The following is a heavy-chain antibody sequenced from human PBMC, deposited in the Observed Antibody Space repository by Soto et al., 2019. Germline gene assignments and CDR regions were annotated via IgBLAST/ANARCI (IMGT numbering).Heavy chain of an antibody. CDR3: AGSGYCSSTSCSYYYYYYMDV. J-gene: IGHJ6*03. D-gene: IGHD2-2*01. CDR1: GYTFTSYY. V-gene: IGHV1-46*03. Sequence: QVQLVQSGAEVKKPGASVKVSCKASGYTFTSYYMHWVRQAPGQGLEWMGIINPSGGSTSYAQKFQGRVTMTRDTSTSTVYMELSSLRSEDTAVYYCAGSGYCSSTSCSYYYYYYMDVWGKGTTVTVSS. CDR2: INPSGGST.